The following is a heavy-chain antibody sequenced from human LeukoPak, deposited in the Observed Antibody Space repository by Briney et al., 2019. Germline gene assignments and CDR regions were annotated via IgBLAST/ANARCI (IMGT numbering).Heavy chain of an antibody. J-gene: IGHJ6*02. D-gene: IGHD6-13*01. CDR2: IIPIFGTA. Sequence: GSSVKVSCKASGGTFSSYTISWVRQAPGQGLEWMGGIIPIFGTANYAQKFQGRVTITADESTSTAYMELSSLRSEDTAVYYCARGGSSWSRYAYYYYGMDVWGQGTTVTVSS. CDR3: ARGGSSWSRYAYYYYGMDV. CDR1: GGTFSSYT. V-gene: IGHV1-69*01.